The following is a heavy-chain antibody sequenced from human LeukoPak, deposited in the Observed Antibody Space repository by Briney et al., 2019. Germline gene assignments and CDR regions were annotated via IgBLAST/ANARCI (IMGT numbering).Heavy chain of an antibody. J-gene: IGHJ6*03. CDR1: GGAIRSGTYY. D-gene: IGHD5-24*01. CDR2: IYTSGST. V-gene: IGHV4-61*02. CDR3: AREPDGYSYSDYFYYMDV. Sequence: SETLSLTCTVSGGAIRSGTYYWSWIRQPAGKGLEWIGRIYTSGSTKYNPTLKSRVTMSVDTSKNQFYLSLASVTAPDAAVYYCAREPDGYSYSDYFYYMDVWGKGITVTISS.